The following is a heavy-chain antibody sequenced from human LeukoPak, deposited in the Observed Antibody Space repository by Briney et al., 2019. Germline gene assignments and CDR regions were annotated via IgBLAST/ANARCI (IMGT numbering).Heavy chain of an antibody. CDR2: IRYDGSNK. CDR1: GFTFSSYG. V-gene: IGHV3-30*02. CDR3: ARGYYYDSSGYSPDY. Sequence: PGGSLRLSCAASGFTFSSYGMHWVRQAPGKGLEWVAFIRYDGSNKYYADSVKGRFTISRDNSKNTLYLQMNSLRAEDTAVYYCARGYYYDSSGYSPDYWGQGTLVTVSS. J-gene: IGHJ4*02. D-gene: IGHD3-22*01.